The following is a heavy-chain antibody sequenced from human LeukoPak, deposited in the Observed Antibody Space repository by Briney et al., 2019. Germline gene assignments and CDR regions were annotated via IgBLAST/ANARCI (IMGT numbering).Heavy chain of an antibody. V-gene: IGHV3-7*03. CDR1: GFTFSSYW. Sequence: PGGSLRLSCAASGFTFSSYWMTWVRQTPGKGLEWVANIKEDGSEKYYVDSVKGRFTISRDNARNSLYLQMNSLRVEDTAVYYCARAIDFWGQGTLVTVSS. CDR2: IKEDGSEK. CDR3: ARAIDF. J-gene: IGHJ4*02.